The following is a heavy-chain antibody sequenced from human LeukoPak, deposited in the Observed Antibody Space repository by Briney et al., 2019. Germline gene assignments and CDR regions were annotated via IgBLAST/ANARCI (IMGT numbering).Heavy chain of an antibody. CDR2: IYHTGST. D-gene: IGHD3/OR15-3a*01. CDR3: ARRTGNWFDP. CDR1: GGSITSGGNY. Sequence: SETLSLTCTVSGGSITSGGNYWTWLRQHPGKGLEWIGYIYHTGSTYYNPSLKSRLIISVDSSKNQFSLNLSSVTAADTAVYYCARRTGNWFDPWGQGTLVTVSS. J-gene: IGHJ5*02. V-gene: IGHV4-30-4*08.